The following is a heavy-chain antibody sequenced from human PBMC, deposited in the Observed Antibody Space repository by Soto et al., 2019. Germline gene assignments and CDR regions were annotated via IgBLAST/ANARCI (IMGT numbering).Heavy chain of an antibody. CDR2: ISGYNGNT. Sequence: ASVKVSCKTSGYSFTTYGISWVRQAPGQGLEWMGWISGYNGNTNYAQKLQGRVTMTTDTSTSTAYMELRSLRSDDTAVYYCAREGPAPYYYYGMDVWGQGSTLTVSS. V-gene: IGHV1-18*01. CDR1: GYSFTTYG. J-gene: IGHJ6*02. CDR3: AREGPAPYYYYGMDV.